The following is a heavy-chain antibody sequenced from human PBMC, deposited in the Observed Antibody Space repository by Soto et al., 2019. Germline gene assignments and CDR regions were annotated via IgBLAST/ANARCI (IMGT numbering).Heavy chain of an antibody. CDR2: TSYDGRNK. CDR3: AKSYYDFWSDYRSSTMEV. CDR1: VFTFSSYG. J-gene: IGHJ6*02. V-gene: IGHV3-30*18. Sequence: QVQLVESGGRAVQPGRRLRLSCAASVFTFSSYGMHWVRQAPGKGLEWVAFTSYDGRNKDYADSVKCRFTISRDNPRNTLYLQVDSLRPEDTAVYYCAKSYYDFWSDYRSSTMEVWGRGTTVTVYS. D-gene: IGHD3-3*01.